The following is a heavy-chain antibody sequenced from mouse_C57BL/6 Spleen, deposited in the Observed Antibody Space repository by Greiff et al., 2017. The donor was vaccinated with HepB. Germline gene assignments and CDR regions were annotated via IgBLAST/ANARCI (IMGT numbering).Heavy chain of an antibody. CDR3: ARVYYGNFYAMDY. Sequence: QVQLKQPGAELVRPGSSVKLSCKASGYTFTSYWMHWVKQRPIQGLEWIGNIDPSDSETHYNQKFKDKATLTVDKSSSTAYMQLSSLTSEDSAVYYCARVYYGNFYAMDYWGQGTSVTASS. CDR2: IDPSDSET. V-gene: IGHV1-52*01. CDR1: GYTFTSYW. J-gene: IGHJ4*01. D-gene: IGHD2-1*01.